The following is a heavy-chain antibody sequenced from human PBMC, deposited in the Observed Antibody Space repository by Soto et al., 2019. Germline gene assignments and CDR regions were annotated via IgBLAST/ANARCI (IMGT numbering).Heavy chain of an antibody. CDR3: AKEREYSSSWDNFDY. D-gene: IGHD6-13*01. CDR2: IRGSGGDT. Sequence: GGALRVSCAASGFTFRLCPMNWVRLAPGKGLEWVSGIRGSGGDTYYADSVRGRFTISRDNSKNTLYLQMNSLRAEDTAVYYCAKEREYSSSWDNFDYWGRGTLVTGSS. V-gene: IGHV3-23*01. J-gene: IGHJ4*01. CDR1: GFTFRLCP.